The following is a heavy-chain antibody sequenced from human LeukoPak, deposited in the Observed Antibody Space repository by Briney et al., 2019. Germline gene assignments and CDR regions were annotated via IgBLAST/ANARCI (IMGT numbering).Heavy chain of an antibody. Sequence: SETLSLTCTVSGGSISSYYWSWIRQPPGKGLEWIGYIYYSGSTNYNPSLKSRVTISVDTTKNQFSLKLSSVTAADTAVYYCASLPSMVRGKPNWFDPWGQGTLVTVSS. CDR1: GGSISSYY. CDR3: ASLPSMVRGKPNWFDP. CDR2: IYYSGST. V-gene: IGHV4-59*12. D-gene: IGHD3-10*01. J-gene: IGHJ5*02.